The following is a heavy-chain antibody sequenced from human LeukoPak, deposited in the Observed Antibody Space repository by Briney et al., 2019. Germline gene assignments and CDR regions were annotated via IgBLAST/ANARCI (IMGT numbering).Heavy chain of an antibody. V-gene: IGHV4-34*01. J-gene: IGHJ6*04. CDR3: ARGRYGDHYGMDV. CDR1: GGSFSGYY. CDR2: INHSGST. Sequence: SETLSRTCAVYGGSFSGYYWSWIRQPPGKGLEWIGEINHSGSTNYNPSLKSRVTISVDTSKNQFSLKLSSVTAADTAVYYCARGRYGDHYGMDVWGKGTTVTVSS. D-gene: IGHD4-17*01.